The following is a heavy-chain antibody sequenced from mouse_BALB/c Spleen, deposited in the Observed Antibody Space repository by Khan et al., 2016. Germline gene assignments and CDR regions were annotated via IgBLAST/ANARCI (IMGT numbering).Heavy chain of an antibody. D-gene: IGHD1-1*01. CDR1: GYTLTNYG. CDR2: INTYTGKP. Sequence: QIQLVQSGPELKKPGETVKISCKASGYTLTNYGMNWVKQAPGKGLKWMGWINTYTGKPTYSDDFKGRFAFSLATSASTAYLQINSLKIEDMATYFCARHYYGGRGNYFYYWGQGTTLTVSS. CDR3: ARHYYGGRGNYFYY. J-gene: IGHJ2*01. V-gene: IGHV9-1*02.